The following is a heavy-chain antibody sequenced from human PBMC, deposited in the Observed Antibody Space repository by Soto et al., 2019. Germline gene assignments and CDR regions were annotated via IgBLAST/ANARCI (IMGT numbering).Heavy chain of an antibody. CDR1: GYIFSTFS. Sequence: GGSLRLSCVGSGYIFSTFSMSWVRQTPGRGLEWVAAIGGRGSGGGMYHADSVKVRFTISRDNDRNTLYLQMNSLRPEDTAVYYCVKDAAKYNGVYWFELWGQGTVVTVSS. D-gene: IGHD1-26*01. CDR2: IGGRGSGGGM. CDR3: VKDAAKYNGVYWFEL. J-gene: IGHJ5*01. V-gene: IGHV3-23*01.